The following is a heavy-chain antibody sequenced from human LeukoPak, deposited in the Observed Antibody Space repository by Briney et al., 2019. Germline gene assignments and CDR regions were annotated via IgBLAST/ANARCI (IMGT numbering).Heavy chain of an antibody. J-gene: IGHJ3*02. CDR1: GGTFSSYA. Sequence: GASVKVSCKASGGTFSSYAISWVRQAPGQGLEWMGGIIPIFGTANYAQKFQGRVTTTADESTSTAYMELSSLRSEDTAVYYCARAEDCSSTSCYKYSFGAFDIWGQGTMVTVSS. CDR2: IIPIFGTA. CDR3: ARAEDCSSTSCYKYSFGAFDI. D-gene: IGHD2-2*02. V-gene: IGHV1-69*01.